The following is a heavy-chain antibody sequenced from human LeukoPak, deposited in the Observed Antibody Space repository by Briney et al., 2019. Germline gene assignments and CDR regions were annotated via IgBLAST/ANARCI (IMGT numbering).Heavy chain of an antibody. V-gene: IGHV4-34*01. Sequence: PSETLSLTCAVYGGSFSGYYWSWIRQPPGKGLEWIGEINHSGSTNDNPSLKSRVTISVDTSKNQFSLKLSSVTAADTAVYYCARRGITIFGVVNNWFDPWGQGTLVTVSS. CDR3: ARRGITIFGVVNNWFDP. D-gene: IGHD3-3*01. J-gene: IGHJ5*02. CDR2: INHSGST. CDR1: GGSFSGYY.